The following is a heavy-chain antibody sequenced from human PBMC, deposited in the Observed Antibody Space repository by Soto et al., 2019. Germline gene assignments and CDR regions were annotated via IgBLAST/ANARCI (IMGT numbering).Heavy chain of an antibody. D-gene: IGHD3-3*01. J-gene: IGHJ6*02. V-gene: IGHV1-69*01. Sequence: QVQLVQSGAEVKKPGSSVKVSCKASGGTFSSYAISWVRQAPGQGLEWMGGIIPIFGTANYAQKFQGRVTIPADESTSTAYMELSSLRSEDTAVYYCARVGGLRFLEWLPYTFYYYYGMDVWGQGTTVTVSS. CDR3: ARVGGLRFLEWLPYTFYYYYGMDV. CDR1: GGTFSSYA. CDR2: IIPIFGTA.